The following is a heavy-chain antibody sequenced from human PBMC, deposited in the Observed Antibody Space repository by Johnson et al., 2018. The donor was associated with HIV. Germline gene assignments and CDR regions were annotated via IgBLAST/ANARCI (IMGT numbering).Heavy chain of an antibody. D-gene: IGHD3-22*01. CDR2: IKQDGTEK. CDR1: GFSFSRYW. V-gene: IGHV3-7*01. Sequence: VQLVESGGGLVQPGGSLRLSCVASGFSFSRYWMTWVRQAPGKGLEWVASIKQDGTEKYYVDSVKGRFTISRDNSKNTLYLQMGSLRAEDMAVYYCARENSSGYHDAFDIWGQGTLVTVSS. J-gene: IGHJ3*02. CDR3: ARENSSGYHDAFDI.